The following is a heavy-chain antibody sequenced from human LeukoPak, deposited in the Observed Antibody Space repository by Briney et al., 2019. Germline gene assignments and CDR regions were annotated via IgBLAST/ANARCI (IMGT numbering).Heavy chain of an antibody. CDR3: ARDGHSGYLFDY. CDR2: ISSSGSTI. V-gene: IGHV3-11*01. CDR1: GFTFSDYY. J-gene: IGHJ4*02. Sequence: GGSLRLSSAASGFTFSDYYTSWIRQAPGKGLEWVSYISSSGSTIYYADSVKGRFTISRDNAKNSLYLQMNSLRAEDTAVYYCARDGHSGYLFDYWGQGTLVTVSS. D-gene: IGHD5-12*01.